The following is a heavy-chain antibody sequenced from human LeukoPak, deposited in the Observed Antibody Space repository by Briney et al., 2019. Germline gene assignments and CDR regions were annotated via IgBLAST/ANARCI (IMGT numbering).Heavy chain of an antibody. Sequence: PGGSLRLSCAASRFTFSSYSMNWVRQAPGKGLEWVSSISSSSSYIYYADSVKGRFTISRDNAKNSLYLQMNSLRAEYTAVYYCASSGWFDPWGQGTLVTVSS. V-gene: IGHV3-21*01. J-gene: IGHJ5*02. CDR3: ASSGWFDP. D-gene: IGHD6-25*01. CDR1: RFTFSSYS. CDR2: ISSSSSYI.